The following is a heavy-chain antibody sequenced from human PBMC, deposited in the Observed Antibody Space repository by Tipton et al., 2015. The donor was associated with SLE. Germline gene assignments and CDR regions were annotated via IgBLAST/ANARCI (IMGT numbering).Heavy chain of an antibody. CDR2: ISSSSSTI. J-gene: IGHJ6*02. CDR1: GFTFSSYS. V-gene: IGHV3-48*01. D-gene: IGHD3-10*01. Sequence: SLRLSCAASGFTFSSYSMNWVRQAPGKGLEWVSYISSSSSTIYYADSVKGRVTTSRDTAKNSLYLQMKNLRAEDTAVYYCAREGSGSAHYTYGGMDAGGQGTRVPAS. CDR3: AREGSGSAHYTYGGMDA.